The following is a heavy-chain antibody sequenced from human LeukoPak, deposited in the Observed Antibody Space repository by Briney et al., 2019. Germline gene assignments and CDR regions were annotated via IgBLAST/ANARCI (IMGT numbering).Heavy chain of an antibody. Sequence: GGSLRLSCAASGFTFSSYWMSWVRQAPGKGLEWVANIKQDGSEKYYVDSVKGRFTISRDNAKNTLYLQMNSLRAEDTAVYYCARDRYSSSWYDDFDYWGQGTLVTVSS. D-gene: IGHD6-13*01. CDR3: ARDRYSSSWYDDFDY. CDR1: GFTFSSYW. V-gene: IGHV3-7*01. J-gene: IGHJ4*02. CDR2: IKQDGSEK.